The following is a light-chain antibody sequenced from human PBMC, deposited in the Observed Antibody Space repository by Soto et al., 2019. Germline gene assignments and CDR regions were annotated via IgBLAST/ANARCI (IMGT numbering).Light chain of an antibody. V-gene: IGKV1-5*01. CDR1: ASISTW. J-gene: IGKJ2*01. CDR2: DAS. CDR3: QHYNHYPFT. Sequence: DIQMTHAHSTLSASVGDRVTITCRPSASISTWVAWYQQKPGKAPKLLIYDASTLQTGVPSRFSGSGSGTKFTLTISSLQPDDFANYFCQHYNHYPFTFGQGTKLESK.